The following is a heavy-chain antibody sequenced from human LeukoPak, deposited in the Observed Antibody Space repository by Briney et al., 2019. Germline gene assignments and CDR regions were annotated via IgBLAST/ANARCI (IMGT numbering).Heavy chain of an antibody. CDR3: ARDNPARDGMDV. Sequence: GGSLRLSCAASGLTFSSYWMSWVRQAPGKGLEWVANVKQDGSEKYYVDSVKGRFTISRDNAKNSLYLQMNSLRAEDTAVYYCARDNPARDGMDVWGKGTTVTVSS. V-gene: IGHV3-7*03. J-gene: IGHJ6*04. CDR2: VKQDGSEK. CDR1: GLTFSSYW.